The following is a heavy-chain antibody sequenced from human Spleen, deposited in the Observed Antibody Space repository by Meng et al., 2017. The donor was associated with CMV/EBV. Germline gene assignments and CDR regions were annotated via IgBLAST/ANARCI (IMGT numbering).Heavy chain of an antibody. J-gene: IGHJ4*02. CDR1: GFTFSSNA. Sequence: GGSLRLSCAASGFTFSSNAMHWVRQAPGKGLEWVAVISYDGSNKYYADSVKGRFTISRDNSKNTLYLQMNSLRAEDTAVYYCAKVRGVVPTTVTPDWGNDYWGQGTLVTVS. CDR3: AKVRGVVPTTVTPDWGNDY. V-gene: IGHV3-30-3*01. D-gene: IGHD2-2*01. CDR2: ISYDGSNK.